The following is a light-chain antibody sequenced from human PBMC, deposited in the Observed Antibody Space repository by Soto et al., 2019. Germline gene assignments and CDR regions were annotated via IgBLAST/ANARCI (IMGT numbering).Light chain of an antibody. Sequence: SYELTQPPSVSVSPGQTARITCSGAALPKQYAFWYQQKPGQAPVLVIYKNNETASGIPERFSGSSSGTTVTLTISGVQAEDEADYYCQSADATAIYVVFGGGTKLTVL. V-gene: IGLV3-25*03. CDR3: QSADATAIYVV. J-gene: IGLJ2*01. CDR2: KNN. CDR1: ALPKQY.